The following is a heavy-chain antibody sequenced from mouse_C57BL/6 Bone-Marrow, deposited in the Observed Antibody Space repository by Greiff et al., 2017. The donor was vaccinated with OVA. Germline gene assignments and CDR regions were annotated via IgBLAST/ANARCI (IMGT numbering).Heavy chain of an antibody. CDR1: GYTFTDYY. D-gene: IGHD2-3*01. J-gene: IGHJ2*01. Sequence: VQLQQSGPVLVKPGASVKMSCKASGYTFTDYYMNWVKQSHGKSLEWIGVINPYNGGTSYNQKFKGKATLTVDKSSSTAYMELNSLTSEDSAVYYCARSGDGYYVKDYWGQGTTLTVSS. CDR3: ARSGDGYYVKDY. CDR2: INPYNGGT. V-gene: IGHV1-19*01.